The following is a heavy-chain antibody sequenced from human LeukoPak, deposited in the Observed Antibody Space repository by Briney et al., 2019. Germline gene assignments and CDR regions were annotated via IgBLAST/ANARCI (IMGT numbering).Heavy chain of an antibody. CDR3: ARVGTAGELHY. CDR2: IKTEAEGGTT. CDR1: GFTFSNVW. J-gene: IGHJ4*02. V-gene: IGHV3-15*01. Sequence: SGGSLRLSCAASGFTFSNVWMSWVRQAPGKGLEWVGLIKTEAEGGTTDYPTPVKGRFTISREDSKNTLYLQMSSLKTEDTAVYYCARVGTAGELHYWGQGTLVTVSS. D-gene: IGHD1-14*01.